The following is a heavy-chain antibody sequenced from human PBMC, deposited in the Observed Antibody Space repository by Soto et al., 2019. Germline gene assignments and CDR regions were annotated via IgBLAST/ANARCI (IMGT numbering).Heavy chain of an antibody. V-gene: IGHV1-69*13. D-gene: IGHD3-22*01. CDR1: GGTFSSYA. J-gene: IGHJ6*02. CDR2: IIPIFGTA. CDR3: AIYRYYDSSGYYRIYGMDV. Sequence: SVKVSCKASGGTFSSYAISWVRQAPGQGLEWMGGIIPIFGTANYAQKFQGRVTITADESTSTAYMELSSLRSEDTAVYYCAIYRYYDSSGYYRIYGMDVWGQGTTVTVSS.